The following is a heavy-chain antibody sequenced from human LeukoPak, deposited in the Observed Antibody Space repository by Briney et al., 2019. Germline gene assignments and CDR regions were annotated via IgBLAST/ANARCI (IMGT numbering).Heavy chain of an antibody. J-gene: IGHJ4*02. CDR1: GGSISSSSYY. V-gene: IGHV4-61*01. D-gene: IGHD7-27*01. Sequence: KPSETLSLTYTVSGGSISSSSYYWSWIRQPPGRGLEWIGYIYYSGSTNYNPSLKSRVTISVDTSKNQFSLKLSSVTAADTAVYYCARVSGALFDYWGQGTLVTVSS. CDR2: IYYSGST. CDR3: ARVSGALFDY.